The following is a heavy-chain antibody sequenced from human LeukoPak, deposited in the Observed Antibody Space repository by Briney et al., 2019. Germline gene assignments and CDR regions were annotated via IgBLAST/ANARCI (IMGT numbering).Heavy chain of an antibody. D-gene: IGHD1-26*01. CDR3: AREESIGRYQFLHDY. V-gene: IGHV1-2*02. Sequence: ASVTVSCKASGYTFTGYYMHWVRQAPGQGLEWMGWINPNSGGTNYAQKFQGRVTMTRDTSISTAYMELSRLRSDDTAVYYCAREESIGRYQFLHDYWGQGTLVTVSS. J-gene: IGHJ4*02. CDR1: GYTFTGYY. CDR2: INPNSGGT.